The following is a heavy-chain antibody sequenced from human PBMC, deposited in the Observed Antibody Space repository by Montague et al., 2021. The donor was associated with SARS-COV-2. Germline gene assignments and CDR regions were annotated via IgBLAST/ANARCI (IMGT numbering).Heavy chain of an antibody. CDR2: IYYSGST. CDR3: ARSPEPMIILIITSLNWYFDL. J-gene: IGHJ2*01. D-gene: IGHD3-22*01. CDR1: GGSISSGGYY. Sequence: TLSLTCTVSGGSISSGGYYWSWIRRHPGKGLEWIGYIYYSGSTYYNPSLKSRVTISVDTSKNQFSLKMSSVTAADTAVYHCARSPEPMIILIITSLNWYFDLWGRGTLVTVSS. V-gene: IGHV4-31*03.